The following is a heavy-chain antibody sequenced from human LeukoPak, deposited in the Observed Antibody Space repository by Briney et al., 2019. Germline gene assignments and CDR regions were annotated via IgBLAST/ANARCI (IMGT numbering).Heavy chain of an antibody. Sequence: PGGSLRLSCAASGFTFSSYSMNWVRQAPGKGLEWVSSISSSSSYIYYVESVKGRFTISRDNAKNSLYLQMNSLRAEDTAVYYCARGGIAAQRRDVFDIWGQGTMVTVSS. CDR3: ARGGIAAQRRDVFDI. CDR1: GFTFSSYS. D-gene: IGHD6-13*01. CDR2: ISSSSSYI. J-gene: IGHJ3*02. V-gene: IGHV3-21*01.